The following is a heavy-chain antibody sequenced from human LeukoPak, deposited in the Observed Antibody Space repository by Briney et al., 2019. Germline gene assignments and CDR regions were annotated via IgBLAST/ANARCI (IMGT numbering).Heavy chain of an antibody. D-gene: IGHD2-2*01. CDR1: GFSFSEYY. J-gene: IGHJ3*02. V-gene: IGHV3-11*03. CDR2: LSSSGRYT. Sequence: GGSLRLSCAASGFSFSEYYMTWISQAPGKGLEWVSNLSSSGRYTNYADSVRGRFTISRDNAKKSLYLQMNSLRAEDTAVYYCARHSEGPVNDAFDIWGQGTKVTVSS. CDR3: ARHSEGPVNDAFDI.